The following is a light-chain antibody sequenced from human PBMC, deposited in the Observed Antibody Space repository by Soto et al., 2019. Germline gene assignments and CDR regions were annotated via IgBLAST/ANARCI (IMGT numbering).Light chain of an antibody. CDR3: SSHAGSNNVV. V-gene: IGLV2-8*01. CDR1: SSDVGAYNY. J-gene: IGLJ2*01. CDR2: EVS. Sequence: QSALTQPPSASGSPGQSVTISCTGTSSDVGAYNYVSWYQQHPGKAPKLMIYEVSKRPSGVPDRFSGSKSGNTASLTVSGLQAEDEADYHCSSHAGSNNVVFGGGTKLTVL.